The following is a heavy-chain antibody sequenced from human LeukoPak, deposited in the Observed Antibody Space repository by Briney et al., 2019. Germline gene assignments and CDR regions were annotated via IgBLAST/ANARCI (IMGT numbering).Heavy chain of an antibody. CDR3: ARDRGEVVRGVIDAFDI. CDR2: ISAYNSNT. D-gene: IGHD3-10*01. J-gene: IGHJ3*02. CDR1: GYTFTSYG. V-gene: IGHV1-18*01. Sequence: GASVKVSCKASGYTFTSYGINWVRQAPGQGLEWMGWISAYNSNTHYAQKLQGRVTMTTDTSTSTAYMEVRSLRSDDTAVYYCARDRGEVVRGVIDAFDIWGQGTMVTVSS.